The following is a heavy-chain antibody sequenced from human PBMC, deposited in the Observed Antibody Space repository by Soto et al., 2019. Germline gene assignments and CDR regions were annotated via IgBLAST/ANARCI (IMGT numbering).Heavy chain of an antibody. V-gene: IGHV4-59*01. D-gene: IGHD6-13*01. CDR1: GGSISNYY. CDR2: IYYSGST. Sequence: SETLSLTCTVSGGSISNYYWSWIRQPPGKGLEWIGFIYYSGSTNYNPSLKSRVTISVDTSKNQFSLKLSSVTAADTAVYYCARDYRSSWYGGNYYYYGMDVWGQGTTVTVSS. J-gene: IGHJ6*02. CDR3: ARDYRSSWYGGNYYYYGMDV.